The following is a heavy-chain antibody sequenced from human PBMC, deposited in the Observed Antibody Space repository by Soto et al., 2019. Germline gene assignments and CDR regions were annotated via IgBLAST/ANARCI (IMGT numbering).Heavy chain of an antibody. CDR2: ISGSGTNI. D-gene: IGHD6-13*01. V-gene: IGHV3-23*01. CDR3: AKRSSGASSWQSFDP. CDR1: GFTFSTYS. Sequence: PGGSLRLSCAASGFTFSTYSINWVRQAPGKGLEWVSTISGSGTNIYYADSVKGRFTISRDNSRNALYLQMNSLTAQDTALYYCAKRSSGASSWQSFDPWGQGTLVTV. J-gene: IGHJ5*02.